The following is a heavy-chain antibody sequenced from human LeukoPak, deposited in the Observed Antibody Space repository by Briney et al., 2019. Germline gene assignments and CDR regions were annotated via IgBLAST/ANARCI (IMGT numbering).Heavy chain of an antibody. J-gene: IGHJ4*02. D-gene: IGHD3-22*01. CDR1: GYSFTSYW. Sequence: GESLKISCKGSGYSFTSYWIGWVRQMPGKGLEWVGIIYPGDSDTRYSPSFQGQVTISADKSISTAYLQWSSLKASDTAMYYCARQDYYDSSGYYYTLFDYWGQGTLVTVSS. CDR2: IYPGDSDT. V-gene: IGHV5-51*01. CDR3: ARQDYYDSSGYYYTLFDY.